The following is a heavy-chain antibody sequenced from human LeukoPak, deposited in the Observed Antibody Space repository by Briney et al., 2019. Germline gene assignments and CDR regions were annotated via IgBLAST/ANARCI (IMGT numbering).Heavy chain of an antibody. CDR1: GFTFGMYA. CDR2: LSGSGGST. CDR3: AKNAAGIVLMIYAPLDS. V-gene: IGHV3-23*01. J-gene: IGHJ4*02. Sequence: GGSLRISCAASGFTFGMYAMSWVRQAPGKGLEWVSPLSGSGGSTYYADSVKGRFTISGDESKNTLSLQMNSLRPEDTAVYYCAKNAAGIVLMIYAPLDSWGQGTLVTVSS. D-gene: IGHD2-8*01.